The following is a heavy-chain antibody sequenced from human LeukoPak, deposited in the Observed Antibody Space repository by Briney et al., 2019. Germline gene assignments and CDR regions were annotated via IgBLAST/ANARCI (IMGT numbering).Heavy chain of an antibody. J-gene: IGHJ4*02. Sequence: SVKVSCKASGGTFSSYAISWVRQAPGQGLEWMGRIIPILGIVNYAQKFQGRVTITADKSTSTAYMELSSLRSEDTAVYYCARAVNGGYPDYWGQGTLVTVSS. CDR2: IIPILGIV. CDR1: GGTFSSYA. CDR3: ARAVNGGYPDY. V-gene: IGHV1-69*04. D-gene: IGHD4-17*01.